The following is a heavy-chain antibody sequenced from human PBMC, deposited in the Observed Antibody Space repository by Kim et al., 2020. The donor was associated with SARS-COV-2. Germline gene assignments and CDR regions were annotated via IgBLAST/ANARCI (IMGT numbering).Heavy chain of an antibody. CDR1: EFTFRSYA. CDR3: ARGDSSSSYYYYMDV. CDR2: IWNDGTTK. Sequence: GGSLRLCCAASEFTFRSYAMHWVRQAPGKGLEWVAVIWNDGTTKVYPDSVRGRFTISRDDSKHTLYLQMNSLRAEDTAVYYCARGDSSSSYYYYMDVWGEGTTVTVSS. V-gene: IGHV3-33*01. J-gene: IGHJ6*03. D-gene: IGHD6-13*01.